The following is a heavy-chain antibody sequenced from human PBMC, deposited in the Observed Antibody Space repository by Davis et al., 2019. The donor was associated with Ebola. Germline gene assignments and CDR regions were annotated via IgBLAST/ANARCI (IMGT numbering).Heavy chain of an antibody. D-gene: IGHD6-13*01. CDR2: IRHDASSE. J-gene: IGHJ5*02. CDR1: VITFSSYA. Sequence: GESLKISCADSVITFSSYAMTWVRQAPGKGLEWVAFIRHDASSEYYGDSVKGRFTISRDNSKSTLYLQMNSLRAEDTAVYYCAKVHGSSWYWDWFDPWGQGTLVTVSS. V-gene: IGHV3-30*02. CDR3: AKVHGSSWYWDWFDP.